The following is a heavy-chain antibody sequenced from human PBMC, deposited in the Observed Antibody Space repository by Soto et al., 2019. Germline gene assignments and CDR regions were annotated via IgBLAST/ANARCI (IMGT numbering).Heavy chain of an antibody. J-gene: IGHJ4*02. Sequence: GGSLRLSCAASGFTFRCHGMSWVRQAPGRGPEWVSTINANAVDTHYADSVKGRFTISRDNSRSTLYLRMDSLRAEDTAIYYCVCWVSEHFDYWGQGTLVTVSS. CDR2: INANAVDT. D-gene: IGHD1-26*01. CDR1: GFTFRCHG. V-gene: IGHV3-23*01. CDR3: VCWVSEHFDY.